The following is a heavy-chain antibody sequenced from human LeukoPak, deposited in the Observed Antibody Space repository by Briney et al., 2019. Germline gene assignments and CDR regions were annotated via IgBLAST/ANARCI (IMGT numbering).Heavy chain of an antibody. Sequence: GGSLRLSCSASGFTFSNYAMSWVRQAPGKELEWVSAISGSGGSTCYADSVKGRFTISRDNSKNTPYLQMNSLRAEDTAVYYCAKDLPRWDSSSWYGFFDYWGQGTLVTVSS. J-gene: IGHJ4*02. V-gene: IGHV3-23*01. CDR2: ISGSGGST. CDR3: AKDLPRWDSSSWYGFFDY. CDR1: GFTFSNYA. D-gene: IGHD6-13*01.